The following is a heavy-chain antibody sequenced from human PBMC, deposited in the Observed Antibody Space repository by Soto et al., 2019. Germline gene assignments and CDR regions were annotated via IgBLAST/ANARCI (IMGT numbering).Heavy chain of an antibody. CDR1: GDSVSTYP. D-gene: IGHD6-13*01. J-gene: IGHJ4*02. V-gene: IGHV4-59*02. Sequence: QVQLQESGPGLVKPSETLSLTCTVSGDSVSTYPWSWIRQPPGQGLEWIGYIDHSGTTNYNPSLKSRVTISIDMSKNQFSLYLTSVTAADTAVYYCASVRHASGSWDGTLDYWGQGSLVTVSS. CDR2: IDHSGTT. CDR3: ASVRHASGSWDGTLDY.